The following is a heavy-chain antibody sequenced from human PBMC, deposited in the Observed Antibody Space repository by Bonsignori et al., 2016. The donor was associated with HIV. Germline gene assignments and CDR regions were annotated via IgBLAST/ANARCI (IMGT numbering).Heavy chain of an antibody. D-gene: IGHD5-12*01. CDR2: ISYDGSNK. V-gene: IGHV3-30*18. J-gene: IGHJ6*03. CDR3: AKAFYSGYVYCYMDV. CDR1: GLTFRSYG. Sequence: GGSLRLSCAASGLTFRSYGMHWVRQAPGKGLEWVAVISYDGSNKYYADSVKGRFTISRDNSKNMLYLQMNSLRAEDTAVYYCAKAFYSGYVYCYMDVWGKGTTVTVSS.